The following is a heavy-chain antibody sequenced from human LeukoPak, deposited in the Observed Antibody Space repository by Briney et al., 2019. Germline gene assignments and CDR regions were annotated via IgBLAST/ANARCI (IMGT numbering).Heavy chain of an antibody. D-gene: IGHD6-13*01. V-gene: IGHV4-30-4*08. CDR1: GGSISTGDYY. CDR3: ARGDMYSSSWSN. Sequence: TSETLSLTCTVSGGSISTGDYYWSWIRQPPGKGLEWIGYIYCSRSTFYNPSLKSRVTISVDTSKNQFSLKLTSVTAADTAVYYCARGDMYSSSWSNWGQGTLVTVSS. CDR2: IYCSRST. J-gene: IGHJ4*02.